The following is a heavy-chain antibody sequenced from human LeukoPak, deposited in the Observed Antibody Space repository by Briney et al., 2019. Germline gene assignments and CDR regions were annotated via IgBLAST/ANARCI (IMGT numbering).Heavy chain of an antibody. D-gene: IGHD3-22*01. CDR2: INHSGST. V-gene: IGHV4-34*01. J-gene: IGHJ5*02. CDR3: ARARRYYYDSSGLNWFDP. Sequence: KSSETLSLTCAVYGGSFSGYYWGWIRQPPGKGLEWIGEINHSGSTNYNPSLKSRVTISVDTSKNQFSLKLSSVTAADTAVYYCARARRYYYDSSGLNWFDPWGQGTLVTVSS. CDR1: GGSFSGYY.